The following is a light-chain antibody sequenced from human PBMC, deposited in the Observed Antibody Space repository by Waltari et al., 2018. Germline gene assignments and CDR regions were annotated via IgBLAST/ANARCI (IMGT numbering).Light chain of an antibody. J-gene: IGKJ4*01. V-gene: IGKV1-12*01. CDR2: AAS. CDR1: HDISSY. CDR3: QQGKTFPLT. Sequence: DIQMTQSPSSVSASVGDRVTISCRASHDISSYLARYQQKPGKAPKLLIYAASSLLSGVPSRFSGSGYGTDFTLTISSLQADDSATYYCQQGKTFPLTFGGGTKVEI.